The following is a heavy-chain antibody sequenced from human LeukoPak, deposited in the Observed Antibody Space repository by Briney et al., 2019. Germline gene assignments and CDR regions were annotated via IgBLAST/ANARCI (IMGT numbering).Heavy chain of an antibody. CDR3: ARVPFFCSGGSCYSPHNWFDP. V-gene: IGHV4-30-4*08. CDR1: GGSISSGDYY. J-gene: IGHJ5*02. Sequence: TLSLTCTVSGGSISSGDYYWSWIRPPPGKGVEWIGQTYYRGRPYYNPPLKSHVTISVDTSKNQFSLKLCSVTAADTAVYYCARVPFFCSGGSCYSPHNWFDPWGEGTLVTVS. D-gene: IGHD2-15*01. CDR2: TYYRGRP.